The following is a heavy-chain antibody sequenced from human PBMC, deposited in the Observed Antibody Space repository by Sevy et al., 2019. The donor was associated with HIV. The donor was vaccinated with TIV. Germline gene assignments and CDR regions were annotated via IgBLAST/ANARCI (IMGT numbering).Heavy chain of an antibody. Sequence: GGSLRLSCAASGFTFSSYAMSWVRQAPGKGLEWVSAISGSGGSTYYADSVKGRFTISRDNSKNTLYLQMNSLRAEATAVYYCAKEMEWLRSVPLDYWGQGTLVTVSS. CDR1: GFTFSSYA. CDR3: AKEMEWLRSVPLDY. CDR2: ISGSGGST. J-gene: IGHJ4*02. D-gene: IGHD5-12*01. V-gene: IGHV3-23*01.